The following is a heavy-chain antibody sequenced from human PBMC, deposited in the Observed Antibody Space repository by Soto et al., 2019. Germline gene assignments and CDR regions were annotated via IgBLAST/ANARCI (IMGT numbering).Heavy chain of an antibody. J-gene: IGHJ5*02. V-gene: IGHV2-5*02. CDR2: IYWDGDK. CDR1: GFSLSTSGAA. CDR3: AHRATMTIFGLIIDNGIWFDP. D-gene: IGHD3-3*01. Sequence: QINLIESGPTLVKPTQTLTLTCTFSGFSLSTSGAAVGWVRQPPGRALEWLALIYWDGDKRYNASLGNRLTITKEKSMNQVVLTLTNVDTADTATYYCAHRATMTIFGLIIDNGIWFDPWGQGTRVIVSS.